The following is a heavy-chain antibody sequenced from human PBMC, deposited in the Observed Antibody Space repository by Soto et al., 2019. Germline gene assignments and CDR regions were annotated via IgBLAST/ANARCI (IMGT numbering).Heavy chain of an antibody. J-gene: IGHJ4*02. CDR1: GFTFSSYG. V-gene: IGHV3-30*18. Sequence: HPGGSLRLSCAASGFTFSSYGMHWVRQAPGKGLEWVAVISYDGSNKYYADSVKGRFTISRDNSKNTLYLQMNSLRAEDTAVYYCAKDQLSYGGNPVESPYFDYWGQGTLVTVSS. CDR2: ISYDGSNK. D-gene: IGHD2-15*01. CDR3: AKDQLSYGGNPVESPYFDY.